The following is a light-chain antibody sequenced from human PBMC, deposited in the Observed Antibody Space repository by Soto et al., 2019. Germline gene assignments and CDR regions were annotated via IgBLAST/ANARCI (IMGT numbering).Light chain of an antibody. CDR1: PGISNY. CDR3: QKDNSCPLT. V-gene: IGKV1-27*01. CDR2: SAS. J-gene: IGKJ1*01. Sequence: DIQMTQSPSALSVAVGARVTITYSSRPGISNYLAWYQQKPGQVPKLLIYSASTLQSGVISRFSGSRSGTDFTLTISSLQPDDVATYYCQKDNSCPLTLGQRTKVVLK.